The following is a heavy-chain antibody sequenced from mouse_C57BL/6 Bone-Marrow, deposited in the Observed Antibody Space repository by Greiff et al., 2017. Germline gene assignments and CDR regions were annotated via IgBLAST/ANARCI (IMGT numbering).Heavy chain of an antibody. CDR1: GYTFTSYW. D-gene: IGHD1-1*01. Sequence: QVQLQQPGAELVMPGASVKLSCKASGYTFTSYWMHWVKQRPGQGLEWIGEIDPSDSYTNYNQKFKGKSTLTVDKSSSPAYMPRSSLTSEDSAVYYCARGYYGYFDYWGQGTTLTVSS. J-gene: IGHJ2*01. V-gene: IGHV1-69*01. CDR3: ARGYYGYFDY. CDR2: IDPSDSYT.